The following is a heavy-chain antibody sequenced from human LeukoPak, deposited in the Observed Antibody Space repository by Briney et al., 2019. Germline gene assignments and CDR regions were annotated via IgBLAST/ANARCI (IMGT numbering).Heavy chain of an antibody. V-gene: IGHV1-69*04. CDR1: GGTFSSYA. CDR3: VMESSSSGWWLRLNPFCY. CDR2: IIPILGIA. Sequence: SVKVSCKASGGTFSSYAISWVRQAPGQGLEWMGRIIPILGIANYAQKFQGRVTITADKSTSTAYMELSSLRSEDTAVYYCVMESSSSGWWLRLNPFCYWGQGTLVTVSS. D-gene: IGHD5-12*01. J-gene: IGHJ4*02.